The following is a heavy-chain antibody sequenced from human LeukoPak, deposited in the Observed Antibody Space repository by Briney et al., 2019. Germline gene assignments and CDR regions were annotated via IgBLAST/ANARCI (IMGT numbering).Heavy chain of an antibody. CDR3: AKDRGSGWLFDY. J-gene: IGHJ4*02. V-gene: IGHV3-30*18. CDR2: ISYDGSNK. Sequence: PGGSLRLSCAASGFTFSSYGLHWVRQAPGKGLEWVAVISYDGSNKYYADSVKGRFTISRDNSKNTLYPQMNSLRAEDTAVYYCAKDRGSGWLFDYWGQGTLVTVSS. D-gene: IGHD6-19*01. CDR1: GFTFSSYG.